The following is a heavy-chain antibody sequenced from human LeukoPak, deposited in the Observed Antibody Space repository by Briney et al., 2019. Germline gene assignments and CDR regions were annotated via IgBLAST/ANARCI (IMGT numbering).Heavy chain of an antibody. CDR3: AKSGSSVFWS. J-gene: IGHJ5*02. V-gene: IGHV3-7*03. CDR2: VKEDGSEK. Sequence: PGGSLRLSCAASGFTFTNHWMSWVRQAPGKGLEWVANVKEDGSEKYYVDSVKGRFTVSRDNVKNSLFLQMNSLRVNDTAVYYCAKSGSSVFWSWGQGTLVTVSS. CDR1: GFTFTNHW. D-gene: IGHD3-3*02.